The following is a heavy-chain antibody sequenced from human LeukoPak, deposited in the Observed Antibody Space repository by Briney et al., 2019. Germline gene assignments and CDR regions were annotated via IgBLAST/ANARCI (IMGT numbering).Heavy chain of an antibody. CDR3: ARDRSSGDFDY. J-gene: IGHJ4*02. CDR2: IYYTGST. Sequence: PSETLSLTCTVSGGSISSYYWSWIRQPPGKGLEYIGYIYYTGSTYYSPSLKSRVTISVGTSKNHFSLKLSSVTAADTAVYYCARDRSSGDFDYWGQGTLVTVSS. D-gene: IGHD6-19*01. CDR1: GGSISSYY. V-gene: IGHV4-59*01.